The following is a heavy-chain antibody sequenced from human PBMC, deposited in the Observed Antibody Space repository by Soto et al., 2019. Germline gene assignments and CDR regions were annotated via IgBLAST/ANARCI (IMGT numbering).Heavy chain of an antibody. D-gene: IGHD3-16*01. CDR1: GYSFTSYW. Sequence: GESLKISCKGSGYSFTSYWIGWVRQMPGKGLEWMGGIDPTDSYTKYSPSFEGHVTISADKSISTAYLQWSSLKASDSAVYYCARLSRASFALDVWGQGTTVTVSS. CDR2: IDPTDSYT. V-gene: IGHV5-10-1*01. J-gene: IGHJ6*02. CDR3: ARLSRASFALDV.